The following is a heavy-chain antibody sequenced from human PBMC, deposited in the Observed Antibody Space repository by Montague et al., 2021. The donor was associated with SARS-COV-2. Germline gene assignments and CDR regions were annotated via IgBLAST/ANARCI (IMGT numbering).Heavy chain of an antibody. CDR2: IWYDGSNK. D-gene: IGHD4-17*01. CDR3: ARDAKDYGEGFDY. J-gene: IGHJ4*02. Sequence: SLRLSCAASGFTFSSYGMHWVRQAPGKGLEWVAVIWYDGSNKYYADSVKGQFTISRDNSKNTLYLQMNSLRAEDTAVYYCARDAKDYGEGFDYWGQGTLVTVSS. V-gene: IGHV3-33*01. CDR1: GFTFSSYG.